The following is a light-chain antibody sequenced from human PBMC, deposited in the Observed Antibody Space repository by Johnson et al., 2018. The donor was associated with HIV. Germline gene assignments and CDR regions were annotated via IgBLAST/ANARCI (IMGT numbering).Light chain of an antibody. CDR1: SSNIENYF. CDR2: EAY. V-gene: IGLV1-51*02. CDR3: GTWDTSLSLFV. Sequence: QSVLTQPPSVSAAPGQRVNISCSGHSSNIENYFVSWYQQLPGAAPRLLIYEAYKRPSGIPDRFSGSKSGTSATLGITGLQTGDEADYYCGTWDTSLSLFVFGTGTKVTVL. J-gene: IGLJ1*01.